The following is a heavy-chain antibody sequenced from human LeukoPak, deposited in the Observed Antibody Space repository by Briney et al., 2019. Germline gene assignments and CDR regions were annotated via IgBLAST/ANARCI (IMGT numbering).Heavy chain of an antibody. J-gene: IGHJ4*02. CDR3: AREFNSGYDSGMSDY. V-gene: IGHV1-69*04. D-gene: IGHD5-12*01. Sequence: SVKVSCKASGGTFSSYAISWVRQAPGQGLEWMGRIIPILGIANYAQKFQGRVTITADKSTSTAYMELSSLRSEDTAVYYCAREFNSGYDSGMSDYWGQGTLVTVSS. CDR2: IIPILGIA. CDR1: GGTFSSYA.